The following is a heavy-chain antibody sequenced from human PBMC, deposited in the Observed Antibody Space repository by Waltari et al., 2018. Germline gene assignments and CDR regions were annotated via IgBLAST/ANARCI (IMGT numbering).Heavy chain of an antibody. CDR3: IRPFEMGID. J-gene: IGHJ4*02. CDR1: GLILSDDA. V-gene: IGHV3-73*01. D-gene: IGHD7-27*01. Sequence: EVQLVESGGALVQPGGSLKLSCSASGLILSDDAIHWVRQASGKGPEWVGRIRSRFKGDATAYGESVQGRFTISRDDSKNTVYLEMNSLKTDDTAVYYCIRPFEMGIDWGQGTLVTVSS. CDR2: IRSRFKGDAT.